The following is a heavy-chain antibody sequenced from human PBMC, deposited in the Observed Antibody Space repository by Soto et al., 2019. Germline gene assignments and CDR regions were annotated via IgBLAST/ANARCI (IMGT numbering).Heavy chain of an antibody. CDR2: IYHSGST. V-gene: IGHV4-30-2*01. D-gene: IGHD4-17*01. Sequence: PSETLSLTCAVSGGSISSGGYSCNWIRQPPGKGLEWIGYIYHSGSTYYNPSLKSRVTISVDRSKNQISLKLSSVTAADTAVYYCARGMTTVTTFDYWGQGTLLPVSS. CDR1: GGSISSGGYS. CDR3: ARGMTTVTTFDY. J-gene: IGHJ4*02.